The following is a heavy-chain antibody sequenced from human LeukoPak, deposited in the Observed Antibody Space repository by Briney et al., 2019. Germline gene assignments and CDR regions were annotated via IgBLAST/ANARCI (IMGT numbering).Heavy chain of an antibody. J-gene: IGHJ3*02. CDR2: IYPGDSDT. Sequence: GAALKISCKGSGSSSTSYWIGWVRQMPGKGLEWMGIIYPGDSDTRYSPSFHGQVTISADKSISTAYLQWSSLKASDTAMYYCARHYYDSSGYPPGSAFDIWGQGTMVTVSS. V-gene: IGHV5-51*01. CDR1: GSSSTSYW. CDR3: ARHYYDSSGYPPGSAFDI. D-gene: IGHD3-22*01.